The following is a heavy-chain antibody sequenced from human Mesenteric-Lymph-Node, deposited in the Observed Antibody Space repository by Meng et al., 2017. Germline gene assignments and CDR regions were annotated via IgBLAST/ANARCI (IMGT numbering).Heavy chain of an antibody. D-gene: IGHD7-27*01. J-gene: IGHJ2*01. CDR1: GGSFSGYY. Sequence: QVQLQQWGAGLLKPSETLSLTCAFYGGSFSGYYWSWIPQPPGKGLEWIGEINHSGSTNYNPSLKSRVTISVDTSKNQFSLKLSSVTPEDTAVYYCVRGWTWGRGWYFDLWGRATLVTVSS. CDR3: VRGWTWGRGWYFDL. V-gene: IGHV4-34*02. CDR2: INHSGST.